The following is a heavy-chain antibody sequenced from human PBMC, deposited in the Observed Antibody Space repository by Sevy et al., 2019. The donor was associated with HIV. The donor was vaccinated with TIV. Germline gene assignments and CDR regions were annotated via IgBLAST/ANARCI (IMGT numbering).Heavy chain of an antibody. Sequence: SETLSLTCSVSNASISSSSYYWGWVRQPPGKALEWIVIIYYSGTTYYSPSHKSRVTISVDTSKNQFFLDLRFMTATDTAVYYGVRHSDSRRLSWLDTWGQGILVTVSS. CDR3: VRHSDSRRLSWLDT. V-gene: IGHV4-39*01. J-gene: IGHJ5*02. CDR1: NASISSSSYY. CDR2: IYYSGTT. D-gene: IGHD2-15*01.